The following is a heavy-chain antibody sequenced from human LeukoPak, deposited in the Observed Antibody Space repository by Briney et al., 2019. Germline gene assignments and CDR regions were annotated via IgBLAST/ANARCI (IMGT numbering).Heavy chain of an antibody. CDR2: ISYDGSNK. CDR3: AKDRGEQWLVTSFDY. Sequence: GASLRLSCAASGFTFSSYGMHWVRQAPGKGLEWVAVISYDGSNKYCVDSVKGRFTISRDKSKNTLYLQMNSLRPEDTAVYYCAKDRGEQWLVTSFDYWGQGTLVTVSS. D-gene: IGHD6-19*01. J-gene: IGHJ4*02. V-gene: IGHV3-30*18. CDR1: GFTFSSYG.